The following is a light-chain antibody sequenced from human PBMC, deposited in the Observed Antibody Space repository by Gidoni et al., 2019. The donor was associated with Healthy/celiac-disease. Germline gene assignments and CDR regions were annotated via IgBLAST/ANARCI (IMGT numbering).Light chain of an antibody. CDR2: DVS. J-gene: IGLJ2*01. CDR1: GSDVGGYNY. V-gene: IGLV2-14*01. CDR3: SSYTSSSTVV. Sequence: QSDLTQPASVSGAPGQSITISCTGTGSDVGGYNYVSWYQQHPGKAPKLMIYDVSNRPSGVSNRFSGSKSGNTASLTISGLQAEDEADYYCSSYTSSSTVVFGGGTKLTVL.